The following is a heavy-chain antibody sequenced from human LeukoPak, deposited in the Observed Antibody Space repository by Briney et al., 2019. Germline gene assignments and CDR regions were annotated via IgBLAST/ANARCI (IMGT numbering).Heavy chain of an antibody. CDR2: IKQDGSEK. CDR3: ARAWGIAAAGSLDY. CDR1: GFTFSSYW. J-gene: IGHJ4*02. Sequence: GGSLRLSCAASGFTFSSYWMSWVRQAPGKGLEWVANIKQDGSEKYHVDSVKGRFTISRDNAKNSLYLQMNSLRAEDTAVYYCARAWGIAAAGSLDYWGQGTLVTVSS. D-gene: IGHD6-13*01. V-gene: IGHV3-7*01.